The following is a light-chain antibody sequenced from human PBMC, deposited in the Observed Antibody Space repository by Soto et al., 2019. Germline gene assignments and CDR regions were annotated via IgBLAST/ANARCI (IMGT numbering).Light chain of an antibody. Sequence: EVVMTQSPATLSVSPGERATLSCRASQGINRNLAWYHHKPGQAPRLLFYGVFTRATGIPGRFSGGWSGTEFTLTINGLQSEDFGVYYCHQYNNWPRTFGQGTKVEIK. CDR2: GVF. V-gene: IGKV3-15*01. J-gene: IGKJ1*01. CDR3: HQYNNWPRT. CDR1: QGINRN.